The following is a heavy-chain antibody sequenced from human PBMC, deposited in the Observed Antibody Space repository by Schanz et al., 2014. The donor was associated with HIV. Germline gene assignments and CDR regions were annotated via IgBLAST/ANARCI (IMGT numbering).Heavy chain of an antibody. CDR1: GVMGRRAV. Sequence: QVQLVESGGGVVQPGRARRARGAASGVMGRRAVMYWVRQAPGKGLEWVADISYDGSNKYYADSVKGRFTISRDNSKNTLYLQMNSLRTEDTAVYYCAREITIFGVAPSSLDVWGQGTTVTVSS. CDR3: AREITIFGVAPSSLDV. D-gene: IGHD3-3*01. CDR2: ISYDGSNK. V-gene: IGHV3-30*03. J-gene: IGHJ6*02.